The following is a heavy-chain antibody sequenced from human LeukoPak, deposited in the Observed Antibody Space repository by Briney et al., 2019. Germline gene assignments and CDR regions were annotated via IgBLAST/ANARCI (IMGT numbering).Heavy chain of an antibody. D-gene: IGHD1-1*01. CDR2: ITDTGVNT. J-gene: IGHJ4*02. CDR1: GFTFSNYA. Sequence: PGGSLRLSCAASGFTFSNYAMNWVRQAPGKGLEWVSGITDTGVNTYYADSVKGRFTIYRDNSKNTLYLQMNSLRAEDTAVYYCARDLNWETYWGQGTLVTVSS. V-gene: IGHV3-23*01. CDR3: ARDLNWETY.